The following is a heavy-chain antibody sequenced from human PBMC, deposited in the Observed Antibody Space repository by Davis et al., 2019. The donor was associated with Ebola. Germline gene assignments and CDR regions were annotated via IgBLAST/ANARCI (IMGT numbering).Heavy chain of an antibody. CDR1: GYSFTNYW. CDR2: IYPDDSDT. CDR3: ARSSPGPEYFQH. V-gene: IGHV5-51*01. Sequence: GESLKISCKGSGYSFTNYWIGWVRQMPGRGLEWMGVIYPDDSDTRYSPSFQGQVTISADKSISTAYLQWSSLKASDSAMYYCARSSPGPEYFQHWGQGTLVIVSS. J-gene: IGHJ1*01.